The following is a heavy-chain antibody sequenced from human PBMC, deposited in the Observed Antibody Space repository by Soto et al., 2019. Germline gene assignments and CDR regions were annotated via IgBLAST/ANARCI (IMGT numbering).Heavy chain of an antibody. CDR1: GFTFSTYT. CDR2: ISYDGSNK. J-gene: IGHJ1*01. Sequence: QVQLVESGGGLVQPGRSLRLSCAASGFTFSTYTVYWVRQAPGKGLEWVAPISYDGSNKYYADSVKGRFTISRDNSKNKLYLQMNSVRPEDRAVYYFVRGEELVTIARWGQGTLVSVSS. V-gene: IGHV3-30-3*01. CDR3: VRGEELVTIAR. D-gene: IGHD5-18*01.